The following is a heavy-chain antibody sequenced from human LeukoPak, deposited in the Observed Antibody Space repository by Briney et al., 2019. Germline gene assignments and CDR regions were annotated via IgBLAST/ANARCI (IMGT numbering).Heavy chain of an antibody. V-gene: IGHV4-61*08. CDR2: IYYSGST. J-gene: IGHJ4*02. Sequence: PSETLSLTCTVSGGSISSGDYYWSWIRQPPGKGLEWIGYIYYSGSTNYNPSLKSRVTISLDTSKNQFSLKLSSVTAADTAVYYCARGYYDYVWGSYRHGGDYWGQGTLVTVSS. CDR1: GGSISSGDYY. CDR3: ARGYYDYVWGSYRHGGDY. D-gene: IGHD3-16*02.